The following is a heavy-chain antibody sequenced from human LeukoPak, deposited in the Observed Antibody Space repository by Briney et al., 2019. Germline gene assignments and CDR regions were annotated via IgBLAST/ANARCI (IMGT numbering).Heavy chain of an antibody. Sequence: SETLSLTCTVSGGSISSSSYYWGWIRQPPGKGLEWIGSIYYSGSTYYNPSLKSRVTISVDTSKNQFSLKLSSVTAADTAVYYCARSRPVLPHDPWGQGTLVTVSS. J-gene: IGHJ5*02. V-gene: IGHV4-39*01. CDR2: IYYSGST. CDR1: GGSISSSSYY. CDR3: ARSRPVLPHDP.